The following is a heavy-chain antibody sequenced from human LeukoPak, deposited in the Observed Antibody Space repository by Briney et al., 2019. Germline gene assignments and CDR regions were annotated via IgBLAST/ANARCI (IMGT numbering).Heavy chain of an antibody. CDR1: GFTFSSYA. CDR2: ISGSGGST. Sequence: PGGSLRLSCAASGFTFSSYAMSWVRQAPGKGLEWVSAISGSGGSTYYADSVKGRFTISRDNSKNTLYLQMNSLRAEDTAVYYCATLGNYDFWSGPRGGWFDPWGQGTLVTVSS. CDR3: ATLGNYDFWSGPRGGWFDP. J-gene: IGHJ5*02. D-gene: IGHD3-3*01. V-gene: IGHV3-23*01.